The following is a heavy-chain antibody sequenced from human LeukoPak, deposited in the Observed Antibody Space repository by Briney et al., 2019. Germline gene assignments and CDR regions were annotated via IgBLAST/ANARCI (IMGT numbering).Heavy chain of an antibody. J-gene: IGHJ4*02. V-gene: IGHV3-23*01. CDR2: ISGSGGST. Sequence: GGSLRLSCAASGFTFSSYAMSWARQAPGKGLEWVSAISGSGGSTYYADSVKGRFTISRDNSKNTLYLQMNSLRAEDTAVYYCAKVPYYDILTGYCDYWGQGTLVTVSS. CDR1: GFTFSSYA. CDR3: AKVPYYDILTGYCDY. D-gene: IGHD3-9*01.